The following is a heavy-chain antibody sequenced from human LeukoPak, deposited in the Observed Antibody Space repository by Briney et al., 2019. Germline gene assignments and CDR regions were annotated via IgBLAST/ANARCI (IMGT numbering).Heavy chain of an antibody. V-gene: IGHV4-38-2*01. CDR2: IYHSGST. CDR1: GYSISSGYY. D-gene: IGHD4-23*01. Sequence: PSETLSLTCAVSGYSISSGYYWGWIRQPPGKGLEWIGSIYHSGSTYYNPSLKSRVTISVDTSKNQFSLKLSSVTAEDTAVYYCARQRGGNRYYYYYMDVWGKGTTVTVSS. J-gene: IGHJ6*03. CDR3: ARQRGGNRYYYYYMDV.